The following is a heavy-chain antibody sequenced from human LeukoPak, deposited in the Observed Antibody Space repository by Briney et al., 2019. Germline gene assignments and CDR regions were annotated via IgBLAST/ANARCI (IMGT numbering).Heavy chain of an antibody. Sequence: SETLSLTCTVSGGSISSYYWSWIRQPPGKGLEWIGYIYYSGSTNYNPSLKSRVTISVDTSKNQFSLKLSSVTAADTAVYYCARHPRIMIFGVAPRGDWFDPWGQGTLVTVSS. CDR1: GGSISSYY. J-gene: IGHJ5*02. CDR2: IYYSGST. CDR3: ARHPRIMIFGVAPRGDWFDP. V-gene: IGHV4-59*08. D-gene: IGHD3-3*01.